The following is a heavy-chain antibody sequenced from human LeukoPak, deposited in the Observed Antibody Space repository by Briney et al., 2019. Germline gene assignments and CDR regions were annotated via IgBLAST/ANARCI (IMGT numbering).Heavy chain of an antibody. Sequence: GGSLRLSXAAFGFTFSNYWMTWVRKAPGKGLGWVANIDQDGSQTFYVGSVKGRFTRSRDNAKDSLYLQINSLKAEDTALYYCARDQGAAGDYWGQGTLVTVSS. J-gene: IGHJ4*02. CDR3: ARDQGAAGDY. V-gene: IGHV3-7*01. CDR2: IDQDGSQT. D-gene: IGHD6-13*01. CDR1: GFTFSNYW.